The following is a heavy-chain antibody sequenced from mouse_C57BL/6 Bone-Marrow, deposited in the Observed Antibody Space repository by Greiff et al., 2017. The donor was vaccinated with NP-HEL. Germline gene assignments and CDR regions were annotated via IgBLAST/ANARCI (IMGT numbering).Heavy chain of an antibody. D-gene: IGHD2-4*01. J-gene: IGHJ1*03. CDR3: ARQYDYDAYWYFDV. Sequence: DVKLQESGGGLVKPGGSLKLSCAASGFTFSSYTMSWVRQTPEKRLEWVATISGGGGNTYYPDSVKGRFTISRDNAKNTLYLQMSSLRSEDTALYYCARQYDYDAYWYFDVWGTGTTVTVSS. CDR2: ISGGGGNT. CDR1: GFTFSSYT. V-gene: IGHV5-9*01.